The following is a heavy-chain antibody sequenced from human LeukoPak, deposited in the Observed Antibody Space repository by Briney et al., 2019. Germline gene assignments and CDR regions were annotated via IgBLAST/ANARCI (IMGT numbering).Heavy chain of an antibody. CDR3: ARDHRSLFDY. Sequence: GGSLRLSCAASGFTFSSYWMTWVRQAPGKGLEWVANIKQDGSEKYYVDSVKGRSTIFRDNAKNSLYLQMNSLRAEDTAVYYCARDHRSLFDYWGQGTLVTVSS. CDR1: GFTFSSYW. J-gene: IGHJ4*02. V-gene: IGHV3-7*03. CDR2: IKQDGSEK.